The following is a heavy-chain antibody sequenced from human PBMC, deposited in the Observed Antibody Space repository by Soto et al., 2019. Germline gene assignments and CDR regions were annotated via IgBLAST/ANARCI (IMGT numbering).Heavy chain of an antibody. Sequence: GSLRLSCAASGFTFSSYSMNWVRQAPGKGLEWVSSISSSSSYIYYADSVKGRFTISRDNAKNSLYLQMNSLRAEDTAVYYCARALVVPAAAWWFDPWGQGTLVTVSS. V-gene: IGHV3-21*01. CDR3: ARALVVPAAAWWFDP. CDR2: ISSSSSYI. D-gene: IGHD2-2*01. CDR1: GFTFSSYS. J-gene: IGHJ5*02.